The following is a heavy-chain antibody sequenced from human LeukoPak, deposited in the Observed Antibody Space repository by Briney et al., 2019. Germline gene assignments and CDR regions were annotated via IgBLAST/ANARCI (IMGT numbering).Heavy chain of an antibody. V-gene: IGHV4-34*01. Sequence: SETLSLTCAVYGGSFSGYYWSWIRQPPGKGLEWIGEINHSGSTNYNPSLKSRVNISVDTSKNQFSLKLSSVTAADTAVYYCARMDDSSGYYDYWGQGTLVTVSS. CDR1: GGSFSGYY. CDR2: INHSGST. CDR3: ARMDDSSGYYDY. D-gene: IGHD3-22*01. J-gene: IGHJ4*02.